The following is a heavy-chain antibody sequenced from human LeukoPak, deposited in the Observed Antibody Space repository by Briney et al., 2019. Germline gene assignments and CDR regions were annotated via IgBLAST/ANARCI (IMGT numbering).Heavy chain of an antibody. V-gene: IGHV3-30*02. CDR2: IRYDGTNK. CDR1: GFTFSSYW. D-gene: IGHD1-1*01. J-gene: IGHJ4*02. Sequence: GGSLRLSCAASGFTFSSYWMHWVRQAPGKGLEWVAFIRYDGTNKYYAESVKGRFTISRDNSKNTLYVQMNSLRAEDTAVYYCAGEVQLERLGFGKEGSAFDYWGQGTLVTVPS. CDR3: AGEVQLERLGFGKEGSAFDY.